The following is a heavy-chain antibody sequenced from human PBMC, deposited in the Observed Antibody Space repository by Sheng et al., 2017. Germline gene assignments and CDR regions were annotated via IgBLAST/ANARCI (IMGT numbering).Heavy chain of an antibody. CDR1: GFTVSSSY. CDR2: IYTGGST. Sequence: EVQLVESGGGLVQPGGSLRLSCAASGFTVSSSYMSWVRQAPGKGLEWVSVIYTGGSTYYADSVKGRFTISRDNSKSTVYLQMNSLRAEDTAVYYCATRSYGDFGPIDYVGPGNP. V-gene: IGHV3-66*01. CDR3: ATRSYGDFGPIDY. J-gene: IGHJ4*02. D-gene: IGHD4-17*01.